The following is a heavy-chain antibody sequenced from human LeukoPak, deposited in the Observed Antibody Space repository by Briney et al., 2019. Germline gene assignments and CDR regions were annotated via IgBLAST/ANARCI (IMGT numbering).Heavy chain of an antibody. D-gene: IGHD1-14*01. Sequence: GGSLRLSCAASGFTFSSYAMHWVRQAPGKGLEWVAVISYDGSNKYYADSVKGRFTISRDNSKNTLYLQMNRLRAEDTAVYYCARVSRHEAGDYFDYWGQGTLVTVSS. CDR1: GFTFSSYA. CDR2: ISYDGSNK. J-gene: IGHJ4*02. V-gene: IGHV3-30*01. CDR3: ARVSRHEAGDYFDY.